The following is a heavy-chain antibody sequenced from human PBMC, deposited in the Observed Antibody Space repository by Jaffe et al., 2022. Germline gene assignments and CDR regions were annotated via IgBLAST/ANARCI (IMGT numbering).Heavy chain of an antibody. J-gene: IGHJ4*02. CDR1: GYSFTSYW. Sequence: EVQLVQSGAEVKKPGESLKISCKGSGYSFTSYWIGWVRQMPGKGLEWMGIIYPGDSDTRYSPSFQGQVTISADKSISTAYLQWSSLKASDTAMYYCVRYSGLPGVYYYFDYWGQGTLVTVSS. D-gene: IGHD5-12*01. V-gene: IGHV5-51*03. CDR3: VRYSGLPGVYYYFDY. CDR2: IYPGDSDT.